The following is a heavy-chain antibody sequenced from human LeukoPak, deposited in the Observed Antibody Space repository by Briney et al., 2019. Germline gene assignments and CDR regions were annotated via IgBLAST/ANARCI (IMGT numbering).Heavy chain of an antibody. D-gene: IGHD3-10*01. CDR1: GGSFRGYY. CDR2: INYIGNT. CDR3: ARELSGITMVRGVIIRYFDY. J-gene: IGHJ4*02. Sequence: SETLSLTYAVYGGSFRGYYWSWIRQPPAKGLEGIGDINYIGNTNYNPSLTSQVPISVDTSKNQFSLKLTSVTAADTAVYYSARELSGITMVRGVIIRYFDYWGQGTLVTVSS. V-gene: IGHV4-34*01.